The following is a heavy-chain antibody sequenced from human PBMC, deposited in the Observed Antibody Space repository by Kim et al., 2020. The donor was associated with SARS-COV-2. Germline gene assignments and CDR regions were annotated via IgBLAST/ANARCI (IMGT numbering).Heavy chain of an antibody. D-gene: IGHD1-1*01. CDR2: IRSKANSYAT. CDR3: TSVPATTLALWDAFDV. Sequence: GGSLRLSCAASGFTFSGSAIHWVRQASGKGLAWVGRIRSKANSYATAYAASVRVRFTISRDDSTNTAYLQMNNLKTEDTAVYYCTSVPATTLALWDAFDVWGRGTMVTVSS. CDR1: GFTFSGSA. V-gene: IGHV3-73*01. J-gene: IGHJ3*01.